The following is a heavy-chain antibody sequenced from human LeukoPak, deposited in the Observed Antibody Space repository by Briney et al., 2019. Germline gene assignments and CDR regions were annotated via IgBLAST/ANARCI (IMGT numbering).Heavy chain of an antibody. CDR1: GFTFRREE. D-gene: IGHD3-3*02. V-gene: IGHV3-30*01. J-gene: IGHJ4*02. CDR2: ISSEGNTK. CDR3: ARVSIFGVVIPPDF. Sequence: GGALRLSCIGSGFTFRREEMQGVGEARKKGLEWGALISSEGNTKYYADSVKGRFTISTDNSKNTLFLQMHSLRAEDTAVYYCARVSIFGVVIPPDFWGQGTLVTVSS.